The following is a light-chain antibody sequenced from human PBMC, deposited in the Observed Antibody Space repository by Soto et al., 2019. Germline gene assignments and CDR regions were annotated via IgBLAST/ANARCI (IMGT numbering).Light chain of an antibody. V-gene: IGKV3-15*01. CDR3: QQYNNWPLYT. CDR1: QSVSSN. J-gene: IGKJ2*01. Sequence: EIVMTQSPATLSVSPGERATLSCRASQSVSSNLAWYQQKPGQAPRLLIYGASTRATGIPDRFSGSGSGTEFTLTISSLQSEDFAVYSCQQYNNWPLYTFGQGTKLEIK. CDR2: GAS.